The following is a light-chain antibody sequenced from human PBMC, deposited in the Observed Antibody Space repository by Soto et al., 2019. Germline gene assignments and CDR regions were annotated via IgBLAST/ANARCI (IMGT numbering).Light chain of an antibody. CDR2: EVS. V-gene: IGLV2-14*01. J-gene: IGLJ1*01. CDR1: NSDVGDYDY. CDR3: SSYTNSNTLV. Sequence: QSALAQPASVPGSPGQSITISCTGTNSDVGDYDYVSWYQQHPGKAPKLIIYEVSNRPSGVSNRFSGSKSGNTASLTVSGLQAEDEADYYCSSYTNSNTLVFGTGTKVTV.